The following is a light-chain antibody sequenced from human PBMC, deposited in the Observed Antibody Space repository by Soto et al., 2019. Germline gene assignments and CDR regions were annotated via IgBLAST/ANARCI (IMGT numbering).Light chain of an antibody. CDR2: EGS. Sequence: QSVLTQPASVSGSPGQSITISCTGTSSDVGSYNLVSWYQQHPGKAPKLMIYEGSKRPSGVSNRFSGSKSGNTASLTISGIQAEDEADYYCCSYAGSRIVIFGGGTKVTVL. J-gene: IGLJ2*01. CDR3: CSYAGSRIVI. V-gene: IGLV2-23*01. CDR1: SSDVGSYNL.